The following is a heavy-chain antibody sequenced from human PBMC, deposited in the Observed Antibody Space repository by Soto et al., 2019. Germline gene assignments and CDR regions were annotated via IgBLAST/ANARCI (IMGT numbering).Heavy chain of an antibody. CDR1: GYTFTGYY. J-gene: IGHJ3*02. CDR3: ARARDYDFLDI. CDR2: INPNSGGT. D-gene: IGHD3-3*01. V-gene: IGHV1-2*04. Sequence: GASVQVSCKASGYTFTGYYMHWVRQAPGQGLEWMGWINPNSGGTNYAQKFQGWVTMTRDTSISTAYMELSRLRSDDTAVYYCARARDYDFLDIWGQGTMVTVSS.